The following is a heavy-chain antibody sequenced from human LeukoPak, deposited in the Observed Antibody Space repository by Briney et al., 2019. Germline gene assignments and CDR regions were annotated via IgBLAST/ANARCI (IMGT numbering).Heavy chain of an antibody. V-gene: IGHV3-23*01. CDR3: AKRGIPSYSSGYYYFDY. CDR1: GFTFSSYA. D-gene: IGHD6-19*01. Sequence: AGGSLRLSCAASGFTFSSYAMSWVRQAPGKGLGWVSAISGSGGSTYYADSVKGRFTIPRDNSKNTLYLQMNSLRAEDTAVYYCAKRGIPSYSSGYYYFDYWGQGTLVTVSS. CDR2: ISGSGGST. J-gene: IGHJ4*02.